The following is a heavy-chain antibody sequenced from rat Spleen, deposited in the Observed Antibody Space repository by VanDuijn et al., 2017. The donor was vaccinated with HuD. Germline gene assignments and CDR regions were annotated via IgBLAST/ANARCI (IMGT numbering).Heavy chain of an antibody. D-gene: IGHD1-6*01. Sequence: QVQLKESGPGLVQPSQTLSLTCTVSGFSLSNYGVIWVRQPPGTGLEWMGVIWGDGNSNYNSALKSRLSISRDTSKSQVYLKMNSLQTGDTATYYCTRAMYTTDYYYAKGYYVMDAWGQGASVTVSS. V-gene: IGHV2-13*01. CDR3: TRAMYTTDYYYAKGYYVMDA. CDR2: IWGDGNS. CDR1: GFSLSNYG. J-gene: IGHJ4*01.